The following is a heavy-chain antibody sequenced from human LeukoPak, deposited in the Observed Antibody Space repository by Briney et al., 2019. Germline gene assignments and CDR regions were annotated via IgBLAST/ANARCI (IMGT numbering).Heavy chain of an antibody. CDR1: GYSFISYD. J-gene: IGHJ4*02. V-gene: IGHV1-8*02. CDR3: ARGEYYGSGSWGY. Sequence: ASVKVSCKASGYSFISYDINWVRQAPGQGVEWMGWMNPNSGYAGFAQKFQGRVTSTRDTSTGTAYLELSSLRSEDTAVYFCARGEYYGSGSWGYWGQGTLVTVSS. D-gene: IGHD3-10*01. CDR2: MNPNSGYA.